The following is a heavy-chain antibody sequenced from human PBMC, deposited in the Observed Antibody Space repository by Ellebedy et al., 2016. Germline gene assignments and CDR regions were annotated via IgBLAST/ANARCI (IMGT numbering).Heavy chain of an antibody. CDR1: GGSISSYY. D-gene: IGHD4-23*01. Sequence: GSLRLSCTVSGGSISSYYWSWIRQPPGKGLEWIGNIYYNGSTNYNRSLKSRVTISVDMSKNRFSLKLPSVTAADTAVYYCVRLPGTTVVTPTDDWGQGTLVTVSS. J-gene: IGHJ4*02. V-gene: IGHV4-59*08. CDR2: IYYNGST. CDR3: VRLPGTTVVTPTDD.